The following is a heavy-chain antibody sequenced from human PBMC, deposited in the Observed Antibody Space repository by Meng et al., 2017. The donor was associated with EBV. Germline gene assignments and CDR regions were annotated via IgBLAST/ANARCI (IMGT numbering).Heavy chain of an antibody. CDR2: IIPIFGTA. J-gene: IGHJ4*02. Sequence: QVEAPGAVGKNRGALEKVACKAYGATFSSYAISWVRQAPGQGLEWMGGIIPIFGTANYAQKFQGRVTITADKSTSTAYMELSSLRSEDTAVYYCARAEIAAAGRLDYWGQGTLVTVSS. V-gene: IGHV1-69*06. D-gene: IGHD6-13*01. CDR3: ARAEIAAAGRLDY. CDR1: GATFSSYA.